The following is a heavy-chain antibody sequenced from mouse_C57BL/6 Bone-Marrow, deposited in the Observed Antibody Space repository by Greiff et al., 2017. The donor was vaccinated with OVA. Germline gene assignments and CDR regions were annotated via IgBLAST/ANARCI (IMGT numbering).Heavy chain of an antibody. CDR2: ISSGGSYT. CDR3: ARQGY. J-gene: IGHJ3*01. V-gene: IGHV5-6*01. CDR1: GFTFSSYG. Sequence: EVKLMESGGDLVKPGGSLKLSCAASGFTFSSYGMSWVRQTPDKRLEWVATISSGGSYTYYPDSVKGRFTISRDNAKNTLYLQISSLKSEDTAMYYCARQGYWGQGTLVTVSA.